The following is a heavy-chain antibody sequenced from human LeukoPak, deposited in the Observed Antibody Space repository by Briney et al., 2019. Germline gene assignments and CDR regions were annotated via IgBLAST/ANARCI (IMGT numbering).Heavy chain of an antibody. CDR1: GFTVSSNY. CDR3: ARGRISIGFDY. CDR2: IYSGGST. J-gene: IGHJ4*02. D-gene: IGHD2-15*01. V-gene: IGHV3-53*01. Sequence: PGGSLRLSCAASGFTVSSNYMSWVRLAPGKGLEWVSVIYSGGSTYYADSVKGRFTISRDNSKNTLYLQMNSLRAEDTAVYYCARGRISIGFDYWGQGTLVTVSS.